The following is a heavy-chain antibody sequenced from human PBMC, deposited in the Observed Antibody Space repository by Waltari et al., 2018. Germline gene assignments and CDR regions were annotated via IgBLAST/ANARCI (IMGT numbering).Heavy chain of an antibody. CDR3: TTDLPYYYDSSGYLGPFDY. D-gene: IGHD3-22*01. J-gene: IGHJ4*02. Sequence: EVQLVESGGGLVKSGGSLRLSCAASGFTFSNAWMSWVRQAPGKGLEWVGRIKSKTDGGTTDYAAPVKGRFTISRDDSKNTLYLQMNSLKTEDTAVYYCTTDLPYYYDSSGYLGPFDYWGQGTLVTVSS. CDR2: IKSKTDGGTT. CDR1: GFTFSNAW. V-gene: IGHV3-15*01.